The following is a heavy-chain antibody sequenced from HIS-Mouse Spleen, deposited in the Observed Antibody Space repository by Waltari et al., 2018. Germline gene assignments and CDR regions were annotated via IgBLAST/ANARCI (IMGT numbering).Heavy chain of an antibody. CDR1: GYTFTGYY. CDR2: INPNSGGP. Sequence: QVQLVQSGAEVKKPGASVKVSCKASGYTFTGYYMHWVRQAPGQGLEWMGWINPNSGGPNYAQKFQGRVTMTRDTSISTAYMEVSRVRSDDTDVYYCARVRSVSYGYWGQGTLVTVSS. D-gene: IGHD1-26*01. V-gene: IGHV1-2*02. J-gene: IGHJ4*02. CDR3: ARVRSVSYGY.